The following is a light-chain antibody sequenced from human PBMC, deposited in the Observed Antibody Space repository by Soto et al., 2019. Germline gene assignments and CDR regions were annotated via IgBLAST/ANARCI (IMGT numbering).Light chain of an antibody. CDR1: QSVNSN. Sequence: KGMTQSPATLSVSPGERATLSCRASQSVNSNLAWYQQKPGQAPRLLLYGASTRAIGIPARFSGSASGTEFTLTISSLQSEDSAVYYCQQYNDWPLTFGGGTKVDIK. J-gene: IGKJ4*01. CDR3: QQYNDWPLT. CDR2: GAS. V-gene: IGKV3-15*01.